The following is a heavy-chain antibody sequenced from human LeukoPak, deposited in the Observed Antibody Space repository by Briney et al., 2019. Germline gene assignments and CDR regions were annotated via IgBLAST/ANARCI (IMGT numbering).Heavy chain of an antibody. CDR1: GXXVXSXY. CDR3: ARGAGTTTFEY. J-gene: IGHJ4*02. Sequence: GGXXRXXCAXXGXXVXSXYXXWXRQAPGKGLXWVSIIYSANSAYYADSVKGRFTVSRDNSKNTLYLQMNNLRADDTAVYYCARGAGTTTFEYWGQGTLVTVSS. CDR2: IYSANSA. D-gene: IGHD4-17*01. V-gene: IGHV3-53*01.